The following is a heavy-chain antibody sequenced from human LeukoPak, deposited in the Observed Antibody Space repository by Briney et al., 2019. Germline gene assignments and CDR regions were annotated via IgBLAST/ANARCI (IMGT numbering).Heavy chain of an antibody. D-gene: IGHD1-26*01. Sequence: GGSLRLSCAPSGFTFSSFWMSGVRQAPGKGLGWVANIKQEGSEKYYVDSVKGRFTISRDNAKNSLYLQMNSLRAEDTAVYYCAREIIVGATQTYYYYYGMDVWGQGTTVTVSS. V-gene: IGHV3-7*01. CDR1: GFTFSSFW. J-gene: IGHJ6*02. CDR2: IKQEGSEK. CDR3: AREIIVGATQTYYYYYGMDV.